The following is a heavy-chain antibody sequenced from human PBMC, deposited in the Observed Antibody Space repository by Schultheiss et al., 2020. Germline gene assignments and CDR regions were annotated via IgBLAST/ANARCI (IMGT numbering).Heavy chain of an antibody. D-gene: IGHD6-19*01. J-gene: IGHJ6*02. CDR1: GYTFTSYG. Sequence: ASVKVSCKASGYTFTSYGISWVRQAPGQGLEWMGWINTNTGNPTYAQGFTGRFVFSLDTSVSTAYLQISSLKAEDTAVYYCARAEGGSGSTYYGMDVWGQGTTVTVSS. CDR3: ARAEGGSGSTYYGMDV. V-gene: IGHV7-4-1*02. CDR2: INTNTGNP.